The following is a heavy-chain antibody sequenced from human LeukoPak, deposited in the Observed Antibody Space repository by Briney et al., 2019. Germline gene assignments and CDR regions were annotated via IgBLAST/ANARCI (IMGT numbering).Heavy chain of an antibody. D-gene: IGHD4-11*01. CDR1: GFSFRNYV. CDR3: AREQLPLMSNNWFDP. Sequence: GGSLRLSCAASGFSFRNYVMSWVRQAPGQGLEWVAAIIGSEYYGDSVSHDGTYYADSVKRRFTISKDNSKNTLFLQMNSLRAEDTAVYYCAREQLPLMSNNWFDPWGRGTRVTVSS. V-gene: IGHV3-23*01. J-gene: IGHJ5*02. CDR2: IIGSEYYGDSVSHDGT.